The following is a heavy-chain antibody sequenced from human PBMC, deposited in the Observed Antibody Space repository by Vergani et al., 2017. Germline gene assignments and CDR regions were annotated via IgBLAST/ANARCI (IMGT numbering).Heavy chain of an antibody. CDR1: GFTLSNYD. V-gene: IGHV3-30*02. J-gene: IGHJ4*02. CDR2: IQFDGSNK. CDR3: AKHFRGWGNDY. D-gene: IGHD3-16*01. Sequence: QVQLVESGGGVVQRGGSLRLSCATSGFTLSNYDMQWLRQGPGKGLEFVAFIQFDGSNKYYEDSVKGRFTLSRDFSRNTLYLQMNSLTTDDTATYCCAKHFRGWGNDYWGEETHVIISS.